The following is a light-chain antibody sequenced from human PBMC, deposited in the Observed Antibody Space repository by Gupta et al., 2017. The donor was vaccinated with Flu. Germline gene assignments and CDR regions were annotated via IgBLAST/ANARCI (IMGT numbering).Light chain of an antibody. V-gene: IGLV2-8*01. Sequence: QSALTQPPSASGSPGPSVTISCTGTSSDVGTYNYVSWYQQHPGKAPKLMIYEVSKRPSGVPDRFSGSKSGNTASLTASGLQAEEEADYYCNSYTGTNNFWVFGGGTKLTVL. CDR1: SSDVGTYNY. CDR3: NSYTGTNNFWV. CDR2: EVS. J-gene: IGLJ3*02.